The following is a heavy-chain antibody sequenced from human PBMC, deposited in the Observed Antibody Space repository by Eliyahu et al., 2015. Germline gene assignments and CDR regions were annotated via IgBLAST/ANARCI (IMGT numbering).Heavy chain of an antibody. J-gene: IGHJ4*02. CDR1: GFTFSSYS. Sequence: GGGLVKPGGSLRLSCAASGFTFSSYSMNWVRQAPGKGLEWVSSISSSSSYIYYADSVKGRFTISRDNAKNSLYLQMNSLRAEDTAVYYCARDLEGYSYGFHPFDYWGQGTLVTVSS. CDR2: ISSSSSYI. D-gene: IGHD5-18*01. CDR3: ARDLEGYSYGFHPFDY. V-gene: IGHV3-21*01.